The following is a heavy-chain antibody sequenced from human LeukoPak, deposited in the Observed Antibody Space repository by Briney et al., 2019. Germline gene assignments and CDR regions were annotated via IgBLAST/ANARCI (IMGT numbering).Heavy chain of an antibody. V-gene: IGHV1-69*04. D-gene: IGHD3-16*01. Sequence: GASVKVSCKASRGTFSSYAVSWVRQAPGQGLEWMGRIIPISGVAKYAQNFQDRVTITADTSTSLVYMELNSLRSEDTAVYYCVETAYSYERDWGQGTLVTVSS. J-gene: IGHJ4*02. CDR2: IIPISGVA. CDR1: RGTFSSYA. CDR3: VETAYSYERD.